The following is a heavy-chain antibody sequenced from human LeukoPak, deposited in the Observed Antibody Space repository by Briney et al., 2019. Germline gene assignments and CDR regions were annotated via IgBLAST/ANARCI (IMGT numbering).Heavy chain of an antibody. J-gene: IGHJ4*02. CDR2: TRNKANSYTT. CDR3: AREGARYYYDSSGYFDY. D-gene: IGHD3-22*01. CDR1: GFTFSDHY. V-gene: IGHV3-72*01. Sequence: GGSLRLSCAASGFTFSDHYMDWVRQAPGKGLEWVGRTRNKANSYTTEYAATVKGRFTISRDDSKNSLYLQMNSLKTEDTAVYYCAREGARYYYDSSGYFDYWGQGTLVTVSS.